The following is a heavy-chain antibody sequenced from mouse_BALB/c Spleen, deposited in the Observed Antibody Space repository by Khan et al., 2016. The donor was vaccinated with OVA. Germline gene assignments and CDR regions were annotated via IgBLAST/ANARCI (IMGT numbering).Heavy chain of an antibody. CDR3: TSSGYGTFAY. V-gene: IGHV1S81*02. D-gene: IGHD2-1*01. J-gene: IGHJ3*01. CDR1: GYTFTSYY. Sequence: QVQLQQSGAELVKPGTSVKLSCKASGYTFTSYYIYWVKQRPGQGLEWIGEINPSDGATNFNEKFKSKATLTVDKSSNKAYMQLSSLTSEDSAVYYCTSSGYGTFAYWGQGTLVTVSA. CDR2: INPSDGAT.